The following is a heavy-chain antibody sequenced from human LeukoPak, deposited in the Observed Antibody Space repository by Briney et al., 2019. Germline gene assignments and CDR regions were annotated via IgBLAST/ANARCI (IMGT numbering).Heavy chain of an antibody. Sequence: GGSLRLSCAASGFXFNSYWMAWVRQAPGKGLEWVANIKQDGSEKYYVDSVKDRFTISRDNTENSLYLQMNSLRAEDTAVYYCAREGGYGDIDSWGQGTLVTVSS. V-gene: IGHV3-7*05. CDR3: AREGGYGDIDS. CDR2: IKQDGSEK. J-gene: IGHJ4*02. CDR1: GFXFNSYW. D-gene: IGHD4-17*01.